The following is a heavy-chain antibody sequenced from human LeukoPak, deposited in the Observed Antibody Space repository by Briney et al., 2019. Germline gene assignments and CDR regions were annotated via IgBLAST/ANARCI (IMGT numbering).Heavy chain of an antibody. CDR2: IIPIYDSA. D-gene: IGHD3-3*01. V-gene: IGHV1-69*05. CDR3: ARAWSGILAYDAFDI. J-gene: IGHJ3*02. Sequence: ASVEVSCKASGGALSSSAVSWLRLAPGQGLEWLGGIIPIYDSADYAQRFQGRVKISTDESTITLFLELSSLTPEDTAVYYCARAWSGILAYDAFDIWGQGTMIIVSS. CDR1: GGALSSSA.